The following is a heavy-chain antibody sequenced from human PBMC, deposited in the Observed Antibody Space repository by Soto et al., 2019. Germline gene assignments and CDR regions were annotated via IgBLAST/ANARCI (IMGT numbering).Heavy chain of an antibody. CDR2: ISAHNGNT. V-gene: IGHV1-18*01. Sequence: QVHLVQSGAEVKKPGASVKVSCKGSGYGFTTSGITWVRQAPGQGLEWMAWISAHNGNTTYAQKLQGRVTVTRDTSTSTAYMELLSLRSDDTDVYYCATGRYGDYWGQGALVTVSS. CDR3: ATGRYGDY. D-gene: IGHD1-1*01. CDR1: GYGFTTSG. J-gene: IGHJ4*02.